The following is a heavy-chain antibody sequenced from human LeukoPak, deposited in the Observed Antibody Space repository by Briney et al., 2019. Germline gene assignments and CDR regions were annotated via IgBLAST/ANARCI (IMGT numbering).Heavy chain of an antibody. D-gene: IGHD6-13*01. CDR1: GFTFSSYS. CDR2: ISSSSSYI. CDR3: ARGIAAAGTDY. V-gene: IGHV3-21*01. Sequence: GGSLRLSCAASGFTFSSYSMNWVRQAPGKGLEWVSSISSSSSYIYYADSVKGRFTISRDNAKNSLYLQMNSLRAEDTAVYYCARGIAAAGTDYWGQGTLVTVSS. J-gene: IGHJ4*02.